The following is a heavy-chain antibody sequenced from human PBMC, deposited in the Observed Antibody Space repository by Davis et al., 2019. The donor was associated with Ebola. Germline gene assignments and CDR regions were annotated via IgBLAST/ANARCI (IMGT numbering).Heavy chain of an antibody. CDR2: IKQDGSES. V-gene: IGHV3-7*03. CDR3: VRDRYSGYESPFDY. J-gene: IGHJ4*02. Sequence: PGGSLRLSCEASGFTFANYWMSWVRQAPGKGLEWVANIKQDGSESHYVDSVEGRFTISRDNAKNSLYLQMDSLRAEDTAVYYCVRDRYSGYESPFDYWGQGTLVTFSS. D-gene: IGHD5-12*01. CDR1: GFTFANYW.